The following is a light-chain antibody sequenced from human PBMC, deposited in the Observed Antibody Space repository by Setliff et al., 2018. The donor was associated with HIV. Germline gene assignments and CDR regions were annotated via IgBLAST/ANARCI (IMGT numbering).Light chain of an antibody. Sequence: YELTQPPSVSVSPGQTASITCSGDRLGDKYACWYQQKPGQSPVLVIYQDKKRPLGIPERFSGSNSGNTATLTISGTQAMDEADYYCQAWDSSTAFYVFGTGT. CDR2: QDK. J-gene: IGLJ1*01. CDR1: RLGDKY. CDR3: QAWDSSTAFYV. V-gene: IGLV3-1*01.